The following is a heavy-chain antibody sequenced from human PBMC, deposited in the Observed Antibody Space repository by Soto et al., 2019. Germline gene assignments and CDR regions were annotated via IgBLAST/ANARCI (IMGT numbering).Heavy chain of an antibody. Sequence: GGSLRLSCAASGFTFSSYAMSWVRQAPGKGLEWVSAISGSGSSKYYADSVKGRFTISRDNSKNTLYLQMNSLRAEDTAVYYCARDMGGPDGYSYGGYYYYGMDVWGQGTTVTVSS. V-gene: IGHV3-23*01. CDR3: ARDMGGPDGYSYGGYYYYGMDV. CDR1: GFTFSSYA. CDR2: ISGSGSSK. D-gene: IGHD5-18*01. J-gene: IGHJ6*02.